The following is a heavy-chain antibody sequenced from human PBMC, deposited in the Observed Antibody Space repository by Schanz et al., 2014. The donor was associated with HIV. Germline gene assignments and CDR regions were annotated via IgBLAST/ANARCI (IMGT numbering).Heavy chain of an antibody. Sequence: EVQLVESGGGLVQPGGSLRLSCATSGFTFENYWMSWVRQAPGKGLEWVSVMYSDGTSHYEDSVKGRFTLTRDNPKNTLYLQMSNLRVDDTAVYYCARESYGALDFWGQGTLVTVSS. V-gene: IGHV3-66*01. CDR1: GFTFENYW. D-gene: IGHD4-17*01. CDR2: MYSDGTS. J-gene: IGHJ4*02. CDR3: ARESYGALDF.